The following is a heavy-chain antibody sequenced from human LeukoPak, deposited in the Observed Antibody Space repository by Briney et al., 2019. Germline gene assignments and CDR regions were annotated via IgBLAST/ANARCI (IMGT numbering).Heavy chain of an antibody. J-gene: IGHJ5*02. V-gene: IGHV5-10-1*01. Sequence: GESPKTSCQGSGYTFSNNWITWVRQMPGKGLEWMGKINPSDSYTDYNPPFQGHVTISADKSISTAHLQWSSLKASDTAIYYCARGLGWLDPWGQGTLVTVSS. CDR1: GYTFSNNW. CDR2: INPSDSYT. CDR3: ARGLGWLDP.